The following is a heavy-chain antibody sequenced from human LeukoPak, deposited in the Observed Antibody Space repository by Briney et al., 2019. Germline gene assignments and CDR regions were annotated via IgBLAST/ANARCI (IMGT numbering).Heavy chain of an antibody. Sequence: GGSLRLSCAASGFTVSSNYMSWVRQAPGKGLEWVSVIYSGGSTYYADSVKGRFTISRDNSKNTLYPQMNSLRAEDTAVYYCAKGWLPYDAFDIWGQGTMVTVSS. D-gene: IGHD3-22*01. V-gene: IGHV3-66*01. CDR3: AKGWLPYDAFDI. CDR2: IYSGGST. J-gene: IGHJ3*02. CDR1: GFTVSSNY.